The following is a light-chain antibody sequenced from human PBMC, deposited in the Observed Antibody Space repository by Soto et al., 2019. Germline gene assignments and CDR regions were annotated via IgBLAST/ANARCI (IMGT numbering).Light chain of an antibody. CDR3: CSYAGSYSVV. V-gene: IGLV2-11*01. Sequence: QSVLTQPRSVSGSPGQSVTISCTGTSSDVGGYQHVSWYQQHPGKAPKLMIYGVTNRPSGVPDRFSGCKSGNTASLTISGLQAEDEGDYYCCSYAGSYSVVFGAGTKLTVL. CDR2: GVT. CDR1: SSDVGGYQH. J-gene: IGLJ2*01.